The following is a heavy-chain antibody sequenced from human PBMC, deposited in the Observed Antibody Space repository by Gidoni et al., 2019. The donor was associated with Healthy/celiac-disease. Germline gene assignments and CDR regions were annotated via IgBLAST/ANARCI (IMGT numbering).Heavy chain of an antibody. CDR3: ARGGLLRFLEWLPQAGWFDP. CDR2: SYYSGST. D-gene: IGHD3-3*01. V-gene: IGHV4-39*01. Sequence: QLQLQESGPGLVKPSETLSLTCTVSGGSISSSSYYWCWIRQRPGKGLEWIGSSYYSGSTYYNPSLKSRVTISVDTSKNQFSLKLSSVTAADTAVYYCARGGLLRFLEWLPQAGWFDPWGQGTLVTVSS. CDR1: GGSISSSSYY. J-gene: IGHJ5*02.